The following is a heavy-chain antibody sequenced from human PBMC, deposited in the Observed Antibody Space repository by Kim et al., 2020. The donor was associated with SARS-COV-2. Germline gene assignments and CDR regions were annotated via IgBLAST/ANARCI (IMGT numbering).Heavy chain of an antibody. CDR3: ARGGPYCGCDCYDY. CDR2: ISSSSSYI. CDR1: GFTFSSYS. V-gene: IGHV3-21*01. D-gene: IGHD2-21*01. J-gene: IGHJ4*02. Sequence: GGSLRLSCAASGFTFSSYSMNWVRQAPGKGLEWVSSISSSSSYIYYADSVKGRFTISRDNAKNSLYLQMNSLRAEDTAVYYCARGGPYCGCDCYDYWGQGTLVTVSS.